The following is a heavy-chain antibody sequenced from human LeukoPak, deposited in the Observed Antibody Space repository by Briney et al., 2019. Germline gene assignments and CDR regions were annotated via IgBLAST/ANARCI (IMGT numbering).Heavy chain of an antibody. CDR1: GFSSSSYW. CDR3: AMNFDY. Sequence: QPGGSLRLSCAASGFSSSSYWMTWFRQAPGKGLEWVANIKQDGSEKYYVDSVKGRFTISRDNAKKVLYLQMNSLRVVDTAVYYCAMNFDYWGQGTLVTVSS. CDR2: IKQDGSEK. V-gene: IGHV3-7*01. J-gene: IGHJ4*02.